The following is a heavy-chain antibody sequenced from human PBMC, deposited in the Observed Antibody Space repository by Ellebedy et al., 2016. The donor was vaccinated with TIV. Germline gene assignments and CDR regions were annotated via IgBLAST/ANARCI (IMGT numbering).Heavy chain of an antibody. CDR3: AREFSGLWFGESLSGMDV. CDR2: INPNSGGT. CDR1: GYTFIGYY. J-gene: IGHJ6*02. Sequence: AASVKVSCKASGYTFIGYYMHWVRQAPGQGLEWMGWINPNSGGTNYAQKFQGWVTMTRDTSISTAYMELSRLRSDDTAVYYCAREFSGLWFGESLSGMDVWGQGTTVTVSS. D-gene: IGHD3-10*01. V-gene: IGHV1-2*04.